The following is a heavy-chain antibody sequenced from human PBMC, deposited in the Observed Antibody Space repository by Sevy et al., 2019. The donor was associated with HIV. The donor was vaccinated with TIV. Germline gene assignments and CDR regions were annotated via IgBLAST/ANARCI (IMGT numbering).Heavy chain of an antibody. CDR3: ARTGKVTISALDS. Sequence: SETLSLTCGVFGGTFVGHYWTWIRQTPGKGLEWIGEINHSGNVNYNPSLKSRVTISVDTSNNQFALRLNSVTAADPAVYYCARTGKVTISALDSWGQGTLVTVSS. J-gene: IGHJ4*02. D-gene: IGHD4-17*01. V-gene: IGHV4-34*01. CDR1: GGTFVGHY. CDR2: INHSGNV.